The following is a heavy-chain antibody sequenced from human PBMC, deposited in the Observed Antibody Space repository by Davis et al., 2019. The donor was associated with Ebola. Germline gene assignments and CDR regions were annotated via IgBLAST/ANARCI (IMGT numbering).Heavy chain of an antibody. CDR1: GYNFIKYG. CDR2: IGAYNGNT. Sequence: AASVKVSCKAFGYNFIKYGINWVRQAPGQGLEWMGWIGAYNGNTNYAQKLQGRVTMTTDTSTSTAYMELRSLGSDDTAVYYCARDRQESFGELLYSYYYGMDVWGQGTTVTVSS. J-gene: IGHJ6*02. CDR3: ARDRQESFGELLYSYYYGMDV. V-gene: IGHV1-18*01. D-gene: IGHD3-10*01.